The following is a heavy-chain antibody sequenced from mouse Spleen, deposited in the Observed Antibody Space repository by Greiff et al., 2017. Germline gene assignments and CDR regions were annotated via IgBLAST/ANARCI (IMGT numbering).Heavy chain of an antibody. Sequence: EAKVVESGGGLVQSGRSLRLSCATSGFTFSDFYMEWVRQAPGKGLEWIAASRNKANDYTTEYSASVKGRFIVSRDTSQSILYLQMNALRAENTAIYYCARDLAYWGQGTLVTVSA. CDR3: ARDLAY. CDR2: SRNKANDYTT. V-gene: IGHV7-1*01. J-gene: IGHJ3*01. CDR1: GFTFSDFY.